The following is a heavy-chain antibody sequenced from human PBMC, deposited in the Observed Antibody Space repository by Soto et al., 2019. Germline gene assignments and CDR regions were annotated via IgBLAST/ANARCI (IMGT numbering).Heavy chain of an antibody. J-gene: IGHJ5*02. Sequence: PWGSLRLSCAASGFTFLSFTINLFRQSPCKGLEWVSTISSNSAYIYYTDALRGRFTISRDNAKNSLHLQMNSLRAEDTAVYYCTRDASRDSSARGWFDPWGPGTLVTVSS. D-gene: IGHD6-13*01. CDR3: TRDASRDSSARGWFDP. V-gene: IGHV3-21*01. CDR1: GFTFLSFT. CDR2: ISSNSAYI.